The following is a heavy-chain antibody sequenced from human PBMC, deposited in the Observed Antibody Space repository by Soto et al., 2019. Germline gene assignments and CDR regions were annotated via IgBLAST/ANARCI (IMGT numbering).Heavy chain of an antibody. V-gene: IGHV4-59*01. Sequence: SETLSLTCTVSGGSISSYYWSWIRQPPGKGLEWIGYIYYSGSTNYNPSLKSRVTISVDTSKNQFSLKLSSVTAADTAVYYCARAGIAVAGYYFDYWGQGTLVTVSS. CDR2: IYYSGST. CDR1: GGSISSYY. J-gene: IGHJ4*02. D-gene: IGHD6-19*01. CDR3: ARAGIAVAGYYFDY.